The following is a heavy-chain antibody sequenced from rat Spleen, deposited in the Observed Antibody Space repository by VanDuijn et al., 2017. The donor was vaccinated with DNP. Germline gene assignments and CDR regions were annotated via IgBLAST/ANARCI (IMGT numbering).Heavy chain of an antibody. J-gene: IGHJ4*01. CDR2: IIYNSGST. V-gene: IGHV5-17*01. Sequence: EVLLVASGGGLVQPGNSLNLSCAASGFTFSDYAMAWVRQSPTKGLEWVATIIYNSGSTFYRDSVKGRFTVSRDNAKSSLSLQMDSLRSEDTATYYCASDYYDGSYYYAMNAWGQGTSVTVSS. CDR1: GFTFSDYA. CDR3: ASDYYDGSYYYAMNA. D-gene: IGHD1-12*02.